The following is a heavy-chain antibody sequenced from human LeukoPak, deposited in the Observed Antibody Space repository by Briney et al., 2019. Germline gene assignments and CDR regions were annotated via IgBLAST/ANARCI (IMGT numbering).Heavy chain of an antibody. CDR1: GGSINSYY. CDR2: IYYSGST. J-gene: IGHJ6*03. CDR3: ARSRPPSDYYYMDV. Sequence: SETLSLTCTVSGGSINSYYWSWIRQPPGKGLEWIGYIYYSGSTNYNPSLKSRVTISVDTSKNQFSLKLSSVTAADTAVYYCARSRPPSDYYYMDVWGKGTTVTVSS. D-gene: IGHD6-6*01. V-gene: IGHV4-59*01.